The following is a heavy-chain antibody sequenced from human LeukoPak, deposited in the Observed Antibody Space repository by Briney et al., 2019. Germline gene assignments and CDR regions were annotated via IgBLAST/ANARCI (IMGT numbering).Heavy chain of an antibody. CDR1: GFTFSSYS. D-gene: IGHD4-17*01. CDR3: AREPLYGDPGY. CDR2: ISSSSSYI. J-gene: IGHJ4*02. Sequence: PGGSLRLSCAASGFTFSSYSMNWVRQAPGKGLQWVSSISSSSSYINYADSVKGRFTISRDNAKNSLYLQMNSLRAEDTAVYFCAREPLYGDPGYWGQGTLVTVSS. V-gene: IGHV3-21*01.